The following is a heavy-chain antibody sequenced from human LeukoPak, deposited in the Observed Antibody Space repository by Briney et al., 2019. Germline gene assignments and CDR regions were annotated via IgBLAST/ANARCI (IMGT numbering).Heavy chain of an antibody. CDR2: ITYDGSNK. D-gene: IGHD3-3*01. CDR1: GFTFNSYG. J-gene: IGHJ4*02. V-gene: IGHV3-30*18. Sequence: PGGSLRLSCAASGFTFNSYGMHWVRQAPGKGLEWVAVITYDGSNKYYADSVKGRFTISRDNSKNTPYLQMNSLRAEDTAVYYCAKEPYDFWSGSKNYYFDYWGQGTLVTVSS. CDR3: AKEPYDFWSGSKNYYFDY.